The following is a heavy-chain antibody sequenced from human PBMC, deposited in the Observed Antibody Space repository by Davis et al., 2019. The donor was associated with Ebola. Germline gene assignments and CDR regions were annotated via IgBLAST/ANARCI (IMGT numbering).Heavy chain of an antibody. CDR2: INPNNGVT. CDR1: GYTFTEHY. D-gene: IGHD2-8*01. Sequence: ASVKVSCKASGYTFTEHYMHWVRQAPGQGLEWMGWINPNNGVTNYAQKFQGRVTMTTDTSFSTAYMELSRLRSDDTAVYYCARVLNFVMLGNYFDYWGQGTLVTVSS. CDR3: ARVLNFVMLGNYFDY. J-gene: IGHJ4*02. V-gene: IGHV1-2*02.